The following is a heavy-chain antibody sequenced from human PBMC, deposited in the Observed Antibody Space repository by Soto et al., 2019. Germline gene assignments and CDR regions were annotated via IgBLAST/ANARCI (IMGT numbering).Heavy chain of an antibody. V-gene: IGHV6-1*01. J-gene: IGHJ6*02. CDR2: TYYRSKWYN. Sequence: SQTLSLTCAISGDSVSSNSAAWNWIRPSPSRGFEWLGRTYYRSKWYNDYAVSVKSRITINPDTSKNQFSLQLNSVTPEDTAVYYCAREAMAEPTYYYGMDVWGQGTTVTVSS. D-gene: IGHD1-26*01. CDR3: AREAMAEPTYYYGMDV. CDR1: GDSVSSNSAA.